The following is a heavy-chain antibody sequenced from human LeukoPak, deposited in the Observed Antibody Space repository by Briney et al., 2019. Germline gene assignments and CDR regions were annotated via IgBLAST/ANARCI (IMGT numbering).Heavy chain of an antibody. CDR3: ARDPYSSSRNFDY. D-gene: IGHD6-6*01. J-gene: IGHJ4*02. Sequence: GGSLRLSCAASGFIVSNTYMIWVRQAPGKGLEWVSIIYGDGTTYYVDSVKGRFTSSRDNSKNTLYLQMNSLRAEDTAVYYCARDPYSSSRNFDYWGQGTLVTVSS. CDR2: IYGDGTT. V-gene: IGHV3-53*05. CDR1: GFIVSNTY.